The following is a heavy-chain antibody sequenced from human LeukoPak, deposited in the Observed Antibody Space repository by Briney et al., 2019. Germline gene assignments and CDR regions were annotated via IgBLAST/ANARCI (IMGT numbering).Heavy chain of an antibody. Sequence: GGSLRLSCAASGFTFNKAWMSWVRQAPGKGLEWVGRIKSKTDDGTTDYAAPVKGRFTISRDDSKNTLYLQMNSLKTGDTAVYYCTTARNMVRGVIPLDYWGQGTLVTVSS. CDR2: IKSKTDDGTT. CDR3: TTARNMVRGVIPLDY. D-gene: IGHD3-10*01. V-gene: IGHV3-15*01. J-gene: IGHJ4*02. CDR1: GFTFNKAW.